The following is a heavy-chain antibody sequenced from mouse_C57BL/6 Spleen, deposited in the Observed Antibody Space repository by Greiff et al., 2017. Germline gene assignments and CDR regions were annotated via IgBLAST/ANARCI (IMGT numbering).Heavy chain of an antibody. CDR3: TTLGYGYYAMDY. D-gene: IGHD1-1*02. V-gene: IGHV14-4*01. CDR1: GFNIKDDY. Sequence: EVQLVESGAELVRPGASVKLSCTASGFNIKDDYMHWVKQRPEQGLEWIGWIDPENGDTEYASKFQGKATITADTSSNTAYLPLSSLTSEDTAVYYCTTLGYGYYAMDYWGQGTSGTVSS. CDR2: IDPENGDT. J-gene: IGHJ4*01.